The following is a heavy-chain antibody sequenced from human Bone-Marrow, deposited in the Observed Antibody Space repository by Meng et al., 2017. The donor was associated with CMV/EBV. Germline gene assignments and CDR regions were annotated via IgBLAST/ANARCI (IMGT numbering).Heavy chain of an antibody. CDR2: IYYSGST. V-gene: IGHV4-59*01. Sequence: GSLRLSCTVSGGSISSYYWSWIRQPPGKGLEWIGYIYYSGSTNYNPSLKSRVTISVDTSKNQFSLKLSSVTAADTAVYYCARDYASGWYRGDYYYGMDVWGQGTTVTASS. CDR3: ARDYASGWYRGDYYYGMDV. D-gene: IGHD6-19*01. CDR1: GGSISSYY. J-gene: IGHJ6*02.